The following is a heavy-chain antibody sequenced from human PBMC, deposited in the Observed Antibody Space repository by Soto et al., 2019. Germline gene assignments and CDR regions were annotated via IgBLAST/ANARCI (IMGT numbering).Heavy chain of an antibody. Sequence: SETLSLTCTVSGGSISAGDYYWNWIRQPPGKGLEWIGYIYYTGTTKYNPSLKSRATLSVDTSKNRFSLNLTSVTAADSAVYYCARGDWIHSRGPGTLVTVSS. V-gene: IGHV4-30-4*01. CDR3: ARGDWIHS. CDR2: IYYTGTT. J-gene: IGHJ5*01. CDR1: GGSISAGDYY.